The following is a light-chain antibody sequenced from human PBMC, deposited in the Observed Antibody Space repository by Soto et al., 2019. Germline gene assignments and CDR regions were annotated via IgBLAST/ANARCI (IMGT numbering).Light chain of an antibody. Sequence: DIQMTQSPSSLSASLGDRVTIACLASQTISNYLNWYQQKSGRAPELLVYAASNLQSGVPSRFTGSGSGTHFTLTISGLEPADFATYFCQQSYNTPITFGQGTRLEI. CDR3: QQSYNTPIT. V-gene: IGKV1-39*01. CDR2: AAS. CDR1: QTISNY. J-gene: IGKJ5*01.